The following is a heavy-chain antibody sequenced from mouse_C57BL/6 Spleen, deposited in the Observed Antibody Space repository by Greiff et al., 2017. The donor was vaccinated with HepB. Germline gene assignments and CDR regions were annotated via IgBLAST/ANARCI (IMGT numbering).Heavy chain of an antibody. CDR3: ARRLGRVYAMDY. J-gene: IGHJ4*01. Sequence: EVKLQESGGGLVKPGGSLKLSCAASGFTFSDYGMHWVRQAPGKGLEWVAYISSGSSTIYYEDTVKGRYTISRANAKNTLFLQMTSLRSEDTAMYYCARRLGRVYAMDYWGQGTSVTVSS. CDR2: ISSGSSTI. V-gene: IGHV5-17*01. CDR1: GFTFSDYG. D-gene: IGHD3-2*02.